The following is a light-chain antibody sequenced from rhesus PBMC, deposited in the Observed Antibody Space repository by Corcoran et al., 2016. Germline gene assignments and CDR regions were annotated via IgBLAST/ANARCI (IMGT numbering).Light chain of an antibody. Sequence: DIQMTQSPSSLSASVGDRVTITCRASENVNHYLNWYQQQPGKAPKRLIYKASTLHSGVPSRFSGSASGTDYTFTISSLQPEDVATYYCQHVYTIPPTFGGGTKGEIK. J-gene: IGKJ4*01. CDR1: ENVNHY. V-gene: IGKV1-74*01. CDR2: KAS. CDR3: QHVYTIPPT.